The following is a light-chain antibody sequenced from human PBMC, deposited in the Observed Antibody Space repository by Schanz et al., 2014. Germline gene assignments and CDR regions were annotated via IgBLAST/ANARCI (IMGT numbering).Light chain of an antibody. CDR1: SSDVGGYNY. CDR3: CSYAGSSTLGV. V-gene: IGLV2-8*01. Sequence: QSVLTQPPSASGSPGQSVTISCSGTSSDVGGYNYVSWYQQHPGKAPKVMIYEVSKRPSGVPDRFSGSKSGNSASLTVSGLQAEDEADYYCCSYAGSSTLGVFGGGTKVTVL. J-gene: IGLJ3*02. CDR2: EVS.